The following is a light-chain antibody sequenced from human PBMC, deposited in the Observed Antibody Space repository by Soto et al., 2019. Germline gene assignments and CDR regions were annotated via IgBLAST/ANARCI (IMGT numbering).Light chain of an antibody. Sequence: DIQMTQSPSSLSASVGDRVTITCQASQDISNYLNWYQQKPGKAPKLLIYDASNLQTGVPSRFSGSGSGTDFTFTISSRQPEDIATYYCQQYDNRPPLTFGGGTKVEIK. CDR3: QQYDNRPPLT. V-gene: IGKV1-33*01. CDR2: DAS. CDR1: QDISNY. J-gene: IGKJ4*01.